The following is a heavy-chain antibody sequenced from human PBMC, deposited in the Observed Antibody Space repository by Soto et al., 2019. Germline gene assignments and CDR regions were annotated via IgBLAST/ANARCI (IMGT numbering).Heavy chain of an antibody. CDR1: GFTFKNYA. V-gene: IGHV3-23*01. J-gene: IGHJ4*02. D-gene: IGHD6-13*01. CDR3: VKLIAADREISEY. Sequence: PGGSLRLSCAASGFTFKNYAMTWVRQAPGKGLEWVSTISASGGNTYYADSMKGRFTISRDNSKNTLSLQMNSLRAEDTAVYYCVKLIAADREISEYWGQGTLVTVSS. CDR2: ISASGGNT.